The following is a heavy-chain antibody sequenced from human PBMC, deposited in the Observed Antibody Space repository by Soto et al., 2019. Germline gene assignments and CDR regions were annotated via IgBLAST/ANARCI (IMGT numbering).Heavy chain of an antibody. CDR3: ARRGISAGDFDY. D-gene: IGHD3-3*02. CDR1: GGSISSGGYS. CDR2: IYHSGST. Sequence: SETLSLTCAVSGGSISSGGYSWSWIRQPPGKGLEWIGYIYHSGSTYYNPSLKSRVTISVDRSKNQFSLKLSSVTAADTAVYYCARRGISAGDFDYWGQGTLVTVSS. V-gene: IGHV4-30-2*01. J-gene: IGHJ4*02.